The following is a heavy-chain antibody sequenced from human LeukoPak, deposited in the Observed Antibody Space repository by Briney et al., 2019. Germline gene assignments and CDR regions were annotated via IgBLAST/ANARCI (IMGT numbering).Heavy chain of an antibody. D-gene: IGHD2-2*01. V-gene: IGHV1-69*05. J-gene: IGHJ4*02. Sequence: RASVKVSCKASGGTFSSYAISWVRQAPGQGLEWMGGIIPILGTANYAQKFQGRVTITTDESTSTAYMELSSLRSEDTAVYYCARVHCSSTSCYSRPLNYWGQGTLVTVSS. CDR2: IIPILGTA. CDR1: GGTFSSYA. CDR3: ARVHCSSTSCYSRPLNY.